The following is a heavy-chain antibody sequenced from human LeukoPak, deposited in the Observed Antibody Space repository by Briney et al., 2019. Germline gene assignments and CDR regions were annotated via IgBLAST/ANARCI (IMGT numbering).Heavy chain of an antibody. CDR3: ATSAVAPNDWYFDL. D-gene: IGHD6-19*01. Sequence: GGSLRLSCAASGFTFSSYSMNWVRQAPGKGLEWVSSISSSSSYIYYADSVKGRFTISRDNAKNSLYLQMNSLRAEDTAVYYCATSAVAPNDWYFDLWGRGTLVTVSS. J-gene: IGHJ2*01. V-gene: IGHV3-21*01. CDR1: GFTFSSYS. CDR2: ISSSSSYI.